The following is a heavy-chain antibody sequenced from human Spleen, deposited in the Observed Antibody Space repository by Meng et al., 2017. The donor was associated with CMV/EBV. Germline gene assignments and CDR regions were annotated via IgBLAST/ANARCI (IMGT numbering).Heavy chain of an antibody. J-gene: IGHJ4*02. CDR3: AKDHWATSSGTFDY. V-gene: IGHV3-23*01. CDR1: GFTFNSYA. CDR2: ISPTGGTT. Sequence: SGFTFNSYAMTWVRQAPGKGLEWVSTISPTGGTTYYADSMKGRFTISRDNSENTLFLQMNSLRAEDTAIYYCAKDHWATSSGTFDYWGQGTLVTVSS. D-gene: IGHD3-22*01.